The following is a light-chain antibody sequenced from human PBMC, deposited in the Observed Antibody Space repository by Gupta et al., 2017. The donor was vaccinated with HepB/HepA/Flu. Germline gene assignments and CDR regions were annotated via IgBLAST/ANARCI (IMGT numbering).Light chain of an antibody. CDR1: SSNIGRNT. CDR3: APWDVSLNGVV. J-gene: IGLJ3*02. V-gene: IGLV1-44*01. CDR2: SNK. Sequence: QSVLTQPPSASGTPGQRVTISCSGSSSNIGRNTVNWYQQLPGTAPKLLIYSNKKRPSGVPERFSGSESGTSASLAISGLQAEDEADYYCAPWDVSLNGVVFGGGTKLTVL.